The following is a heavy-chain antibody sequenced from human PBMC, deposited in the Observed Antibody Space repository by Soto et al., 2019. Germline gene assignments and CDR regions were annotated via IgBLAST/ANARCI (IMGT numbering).Heavy chain of an antibody. CDR2: INPNSGGT. CDR1: GYTFTGYY. J-gene: IGHJ4*02. Sequence: ASVKVSCKASGYTFTGYYMHWVRQAPGQGLEWMGWINPNSGGTKYSQKFQGRVTITRDTSASTAYLELSSLRSEDTAVYYCARDPSDYWGQGTLVTVSS. CDR3: ARDPSDY. V-gene: IGHV1-2*02.